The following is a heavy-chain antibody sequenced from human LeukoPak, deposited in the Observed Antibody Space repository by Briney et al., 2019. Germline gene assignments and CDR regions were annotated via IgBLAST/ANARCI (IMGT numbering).Heavy chain of an antibody. CDR1: RYTFTGYY. D-gene: IGHD2-15*01. CDR2: SNPNSGGT. CDR3: ARDREGWPTYYFDY. J-gene: IGHJ4*02. V-gene: IGHV1-2*02. Sequence: ASVKVSCKASRYTFTGYYMDWVRQAPGLGLEWMGWSNPNSGGTNYAQKFQGRVTMTRDTSISTAYMELSRLRSDDTAVYYCARDREGWPTYYFDYWGQGTLVTVSS.